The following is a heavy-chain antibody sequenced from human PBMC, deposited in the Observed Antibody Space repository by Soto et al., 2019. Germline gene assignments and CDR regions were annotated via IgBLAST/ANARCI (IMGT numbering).Heavy chain of an antibody. CDR2: IYQSGST. D-gene: IGHD4-17*01. V-gene: IGHV4-4*02. J-gene: IGHJ3*01. CDR1: GGSISSSRW. CDR3: ASRDPYGDYAHAFDV. Sequence: QVRLQESGPGLVRPSGTLSLTCDVSGGSISSSRWWNWVRQPPGKGLEWIGDIYQSGSTDYNPSLKSRLTMSVDKSRDQVSLRLTSVTAADTAIYYCASRDPYGDYAHAFDVWGLGATVTVSS.